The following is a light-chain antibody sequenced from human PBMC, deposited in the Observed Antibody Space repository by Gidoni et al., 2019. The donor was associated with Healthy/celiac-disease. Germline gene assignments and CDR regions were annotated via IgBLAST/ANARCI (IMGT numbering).Light chain of an antibody. J-gene: IGKJ4*01. V-gene: IGKV1-33*01. CDR1: QDISNY. CDR2: DAS. CDR3: QQYDNLPPLT. Sequence: DIQMTKSPSSLSASVGDRVTITCQASQDISNYLNWYQQNPGKAPKLLIYDASNLETGVPSRFSGSGSGTDFTFTISSLQPEDIATYYCQQYDNLPPLTFGGGTKVEIK.